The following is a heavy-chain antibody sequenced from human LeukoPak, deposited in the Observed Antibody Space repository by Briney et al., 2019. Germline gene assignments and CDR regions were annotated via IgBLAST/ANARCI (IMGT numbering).Heavy chain of an antibody. J-gene: IGHJ5*02. Sequence: ASVNVSCKVSGYTLNEFSIHWVRQPPGKGLEWMGGFDPEDGETIYAQKFQGRVTMTEDTSTDTAYMELSSLRSEDTAVYYCATEYSSGWPQVGPWGQGTLVTVSS. V-gene: IGHV1-24*01. CDR1: GYTLNEFS. CDR2: FDPEDGET. CDR3: ATEYSSGWPQVGP. D-gene: IGHD6-19*01.